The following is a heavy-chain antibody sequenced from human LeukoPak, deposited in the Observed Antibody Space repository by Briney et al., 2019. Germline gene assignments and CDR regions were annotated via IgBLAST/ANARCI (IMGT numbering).Heavy chain of an antibody. CDR2: IKQDGSEK. J-gene: IGHJ6*02. Sequence: GGSLRLSCAASGFTFSSYRMNWVRQAPGKGLEWVAKIKQDGSEKYYVDSVKGRFTISRDNAKNSLYLQMNSLRAEDTAVYYCARGYYGMDVWGQGTTVTVSS. V-gene: IGHV3-7*03. CDR3: ARGYYGMDV. CDR1: GFTFSSYR.